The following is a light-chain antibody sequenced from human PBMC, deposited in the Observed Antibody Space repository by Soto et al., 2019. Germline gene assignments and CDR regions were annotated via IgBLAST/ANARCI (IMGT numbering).Light chain of an antibody. Sequence: DIQMTQSPSTLSASVGDRVTITCRASQNINKRLAWHQQKPGKAPKVLIYDASNLKSGVPSRFSGSGSATEFILTISSLQPDDFATYYCQQYYTYPWTFGQGTKVDIK. J-gene: IGKJ1*01. CDR3: QQYYTYPWT. CDR1: QNINKR. CDR2: DAS. V-gene: IGKV1-5*01.